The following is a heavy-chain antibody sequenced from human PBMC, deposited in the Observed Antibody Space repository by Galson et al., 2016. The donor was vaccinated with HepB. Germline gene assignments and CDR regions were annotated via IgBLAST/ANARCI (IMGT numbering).Heavy chain of an antibody. D-gene: IGHD5-24*01. CDR1: GFTFSDYY. CDR2: ISTSSRYA. J-gene: IGHJ4*02. CDR3: ARATGFEEMASHPDS. V-gene: IGHV3-11*06. Sequence: SLRLSCAASGFTFSDYYMIWIRQAPGKGLEWVSYISTSSRYANYADSVKGRFIVSRDNAKNSVYLQMNSLRAEDTAVYYCARATGFEEMASHPDSWGQGTLVTVSS.